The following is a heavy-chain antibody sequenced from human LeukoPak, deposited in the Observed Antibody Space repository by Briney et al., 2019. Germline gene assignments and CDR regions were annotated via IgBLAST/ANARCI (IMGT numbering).Heavy chain of an antibody. CDR3: VREGTTVALFGY. CDR2: IKQDGSET. CDR1: GFIFSTYW. J-gene: IGHJ4*02. Sequence: GGSLRLSCAASGFIFSTYWMSWVRQAPGKGLEWVANIKQDGSETYYVDPVKGRFTISRDNAKNSLYLQMNSLRAEDTAVYYCVREGTTVALFGYWGQGSLVTVSS. D-gene: IGHD6-19*01. V-gene: IGHV3-7*01.